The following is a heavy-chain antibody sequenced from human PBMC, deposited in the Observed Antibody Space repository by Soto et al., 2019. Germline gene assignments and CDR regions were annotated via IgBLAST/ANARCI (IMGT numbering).Heavy chain of an antibody. CDR2: DHYSGST. D-gene: IGHD1-26*01. V-gene: IGHV4-39*01. Sequence: SAAISLTSTVSYSSAISSSYYWVLVSQHAGRVLERSGSDHYSGSTCYNQYLESRVTMSGDKSKSKVSLKLMSLSSADTAVYYCGRLEGVPRTSYSFDFWGQGALVTVSS. CDR1: YSSAISSSYY. CDR3: GRLEGVPRTSYSFDF. J-gene: IGHJ4*02.